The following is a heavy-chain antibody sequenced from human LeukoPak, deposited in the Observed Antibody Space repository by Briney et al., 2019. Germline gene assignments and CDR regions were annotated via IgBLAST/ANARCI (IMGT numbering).Heavy chain of an antibody. CDR3: ARDSIVHGYNLTPPDY. CDR1: GFTFSSYA. D-gene: IGHD5-24*01. V-gene: IGHV3-30*04. J-gene: IGHJ4*02. CDR2: ISYDGSNK. Sequence: PGGSLRLSCAASGFTFSSYAMHWVRQAPGKGLEWVAVISYDGSNKYYADSVKGRFTISRDNSKNTLYLQMNSLRAEDTAVYYCARDSIVHGYNLTPPDYWGQGTLVTVSS.